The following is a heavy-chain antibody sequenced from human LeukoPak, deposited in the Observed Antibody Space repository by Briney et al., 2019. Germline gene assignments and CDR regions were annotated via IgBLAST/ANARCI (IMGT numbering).Heavy chain of an antibody. J-gene: IGHJ4*02. Sequence: GGSLRLSRTASGFTFSSYGMNWVRQAPGKGLVWVSRINSDGTSTSYADSVKGRFTISRDNAKNTLYLQMNSLRAEDTAVYYCARHLSGYISSLAYWGQGTLVTVSS. CDR1: GFTFSSYG. CDR2: INSDGTST. CDR3: ARHLSGYISSLAY. D-gene: IGHD6-6*01. V-gene: IGHV3-74*01.